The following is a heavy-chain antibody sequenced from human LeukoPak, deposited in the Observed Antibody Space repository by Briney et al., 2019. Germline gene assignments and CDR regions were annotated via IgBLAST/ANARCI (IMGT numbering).Heavy chain of an antibody. V-gene: IGHV3-48*01. J-gene: IGHJ4*02. D-gene: IGHD1-26*01. CDR1: GFPFSTYS. CDR2: ITSTSDTI. Sequence: GGSLRLSCVTSGFPFSTYSMNWVRQAPGKGLEWLSYITSTSDTIYYADSVKGRFTISRDNAKNSLYLQMNSLRAEDTAVYYCASFPWDLRPTWGQGTLVTVSS. CDR3: ASFPWDLRPT.